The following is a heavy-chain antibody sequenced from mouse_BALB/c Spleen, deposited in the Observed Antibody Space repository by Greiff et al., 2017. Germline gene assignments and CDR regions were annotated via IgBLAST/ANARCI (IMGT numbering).Heavy chain of an antibody. CDR3: ARPSTGYYFDY. D-gene: IGHD4-1*02. CDR2: ISSGSSTI. Sequence: EVQLVESGGGLVQPGGSRKLSCAASGFTFSSFGMHWVRQAPEKGLEWVAYISSGSSTIYYADTVKGRFTISRDNPKNTLFLQMTSLRSEDTAMYYCARPSTGYYFDYWGQGTTLTVSS. J-gene: IGHJ2*01. CDR1: GFTFSSFG. V-gene: IGHV5-17*02.